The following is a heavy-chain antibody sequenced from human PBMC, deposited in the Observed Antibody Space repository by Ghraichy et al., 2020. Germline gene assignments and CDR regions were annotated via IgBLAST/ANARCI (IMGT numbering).Heavy chain of an antibody. Sequence: GGSLRLSCAASGFTFSTYFMTWVRQAPGKGLEWVANINADGSHMYYVDSVRGRFTISRDNAENSLYLQMNSLRAEDTAVYYCATATRGRTRNSWWGQGTLVTVSS. J-gene: IGHJ4*02. V-gene: IGHV3-7*01. D-gene: IGHD2-2*01. CDR1: GFTFSTYF. CDR3: ATATRGRTRNSW. CDR2: INADGSHM.